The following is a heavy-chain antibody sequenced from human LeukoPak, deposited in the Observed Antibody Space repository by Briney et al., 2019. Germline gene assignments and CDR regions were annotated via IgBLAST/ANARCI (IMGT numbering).Heavy chain of an antibody. V-gene: IGHV3-74*01. CDR1: GFTFSSYW. CDR2: INSDGSST. Sequence: GGSLRLSCAASGFTFSSYWMHWVRQAPGKGLVWVSRINSDGSSTSYADSVKGRFTISRDNAKNTLYLQMNSLRAEDTAVYYCAREGAVAGTGYWGQGTLVTVSS. CDR3: AREGAVAGTGY. J-gene: IGHJ4*02. D-gene: IGHD6-19*01.